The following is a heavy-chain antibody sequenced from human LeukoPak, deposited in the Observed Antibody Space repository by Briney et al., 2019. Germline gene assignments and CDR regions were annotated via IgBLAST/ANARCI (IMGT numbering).Heavy chain of an antibody. J-gene: IGHJ4*02. CDR2: INHSGIT. CDR3: GRDRPSGYYDY. D-gene: IGHD3-22*01. V-gene: IGHV4-38-2*02. Sequence: SETLSLTCTVSSYSIRSDYYWGWIRQPPGKGLEWIASINHSGITYYNPSLKSRVTISVDMSKNQFPLKLTSVTAADTAVYYCGRDRPSGYYDYWGQGILVTVSS. CDR1: SYSIRSDYY.